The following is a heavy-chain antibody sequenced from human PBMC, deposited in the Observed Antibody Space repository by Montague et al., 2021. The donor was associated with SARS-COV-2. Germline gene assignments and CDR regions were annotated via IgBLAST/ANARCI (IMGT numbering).Heavy chain of an antibody. CDR3: ARVRYYGSGTSLGMDV. D-gene: IGHD3-10*01. CDR2: INHRGST. V-gene: IGHV4-34*01. J-gene: IGHJ6*02. CDR1: GGSYCGYY. Sequence: SETLSLTCAGYGGSYCGYYRRSIRQNPRKWLEWNGEINHRGSTNYNPSLKSRVTISVDTSKNQFSLKLSSVTAADTAVYYCARVRYYGSGTSLGMDVWGQGTTVTVSS.